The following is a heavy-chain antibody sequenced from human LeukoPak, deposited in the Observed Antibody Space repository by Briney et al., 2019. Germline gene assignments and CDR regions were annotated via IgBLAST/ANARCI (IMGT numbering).Heavy chain of an antibody. CDR3: AKATGVLISGQFWDY. V-gene: IGHV3-23*01. J-gene: IGHJ4*02. Sequence: QAGGSLRLSCAASGFTFSSYAMSWVRQAPGKGLEWVSAISGSGGSTYYADSVKGRFTISRDNSKNTLYLQMNSLRAEDTAIYYCAKATGVLISGQFWDYWGQGTLVTVSS. D-gene: IGHD3-3*01. CDR1: GFTFSSYA. CDR2: ISGSGGST.